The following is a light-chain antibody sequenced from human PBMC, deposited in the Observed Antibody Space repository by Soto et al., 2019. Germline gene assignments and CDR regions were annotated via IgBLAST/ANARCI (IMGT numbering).Light chain of an antibody. CDR3: QKYNRAPWT. CDR2: AAS. Sequence: DLQMTQSPSSLSASVGDRVTITCRASQGISNFLAWYQQKPGKVPKLLIYAASTLQSGVPSRFSGSGSRTDFTLTISSLQPEDVATYYCQKYNRAPWTFGQGTKVEIK. CDR1: QGISNF. J-gene: IGKJ1*01. V-gene: IGKV1-27*01.